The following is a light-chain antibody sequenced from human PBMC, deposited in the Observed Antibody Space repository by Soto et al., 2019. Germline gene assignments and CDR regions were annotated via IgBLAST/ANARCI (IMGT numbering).Light chain of an antibody. CDR3: SSYAGSDVV. Sequence: QSALTQPRSVSGSPGQSVTISCTATSSDVGGYNYVAWYQQHPGTAPKLMIYDVSKRPSGVPDRFSGSKSGNTASLTISGLQADDEADYYRSSYAGSDVVFGGGTKLTVL. CDR2: DVS. CDR1: SSDVGGYNY. J-gene: IGLJ2*01. V-gene: IGLV2-11*01.